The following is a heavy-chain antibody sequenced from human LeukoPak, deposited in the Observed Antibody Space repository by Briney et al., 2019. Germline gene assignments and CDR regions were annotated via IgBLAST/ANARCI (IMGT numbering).Heavy chain of an antibody. J-gene: IGHJ4*02. CDR1: GGSISSYY. V-gene: IGHV4-59*08. Sequence: PSETLSLTCTVSGGSISSYYWSWIRQPPGKGLEWIGYIYYSGSTNYNPSLKSRVAISVDTSKNQFSLKLSSVTAADTAVYYCARQGGSTSSSWSYWGQGTLVTVSS. CDR3: ARQGGSTSSSWSY. D-gene: IGHD6-13*01. CDR2: IYYSGST.